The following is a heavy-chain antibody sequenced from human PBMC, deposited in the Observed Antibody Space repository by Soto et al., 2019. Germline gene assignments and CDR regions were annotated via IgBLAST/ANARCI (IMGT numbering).Heavy chain of an antibody. CDR2: ISGSGGST. CDR1: WVSFSAYG. Sequence: WGPLRLWYAASWVSFSAYGGTWILKAPGKGLEWVSLISGSGGSTYYVDSVKGRFTISRDNSESTVYLQMNSLRAEDTAVYYCAKGGAWIRNNWFDPWGQGALVTVSS. CDR3: AKGGAWIRNNWFDP. V-gene: IGHV3-23*01. J-gene: IGHJ5*02. D-gene: IGHD5-12*01.